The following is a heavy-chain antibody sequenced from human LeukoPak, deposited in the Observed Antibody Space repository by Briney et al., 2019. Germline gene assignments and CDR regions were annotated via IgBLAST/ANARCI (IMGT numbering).Heavy chain of an antibody. V-gene: IGHV3-7*01. D-gene: IGHD1-26*01. CDR3: ARGYRIVDLFCALL. Sequence: GGSLRHSCAASGFTFSSYWMSWVRQAPGKGLEWVANIKQDGSEKYYVDSVKGRFTISRDNAKNSLYLQMNTLRAEDTAVYYCARGYRIVDLFCALLWGQGTMVTVS. J-gene: IGHJ3*01. CDR2: IKQDGSEK. CDR1: GFTFSSYW.